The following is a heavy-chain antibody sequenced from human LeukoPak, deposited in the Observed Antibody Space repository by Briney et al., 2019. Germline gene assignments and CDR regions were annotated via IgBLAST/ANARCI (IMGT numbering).Heavy chain of an antibody. D-gene: IGHD3-3*01. V-gene: IGHV4-34*01. J-gene: IGHJ5*02. CDR2: INHSGST. Sequence: PSETLSLTCAVYGGSFSGYYWSWIRQPPGKGLEWIGEINHSGSTNYNPSLKSRVTISVDTSKNQFSLKLSSVTAADTAVYYCARGTIVVVPAATYYDFWSGYSWFDPWGQGSVVTVSS. CDR1: GGSFSGYY. CDR3: ARGTIVVVPAATYYDFWSGYSWFDP.